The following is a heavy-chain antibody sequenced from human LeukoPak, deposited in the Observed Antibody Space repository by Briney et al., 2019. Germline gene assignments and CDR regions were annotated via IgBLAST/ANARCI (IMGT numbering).Heavy chain of an antibody. CDR2: ISYDGSNK. Sequence: GGSLRLSCAASGFTFSSYAMHWVRQAPGKGLEWVAVISYDGSNKYYADSVKGRFTISRDNSKNTLYLQMNSLRAEDTAVYYCARDHNSGSYWRYYFDYWGQGTLVTVSS. V-gene: IGHV3-30-3*01. CDR1: GFTFSSYA. D-gene: IGHD1-26*01. J-gene: IGHJ4*02. CDR3: ARDHNSGSYWRYYFDY.